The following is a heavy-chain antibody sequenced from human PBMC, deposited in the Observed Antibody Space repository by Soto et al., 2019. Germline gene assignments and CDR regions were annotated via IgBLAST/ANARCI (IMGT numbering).Heavy chain of an antibody. D-gene: IGHD3-9*01. Sequence: GGSLRLSCAASGFTFGTYTMNWVRQAPGKGLEWVSALGGGGDTHYAESVKGRFTISRDYSKNILLLQMNSLRDEDSAIYYCTKDPPPDGIWTFDFWGQGTLVTVSS. CDR1: GFTFGTYT. V-gene: IGHV3-23*01. CDR3: TKDPPPDGIWTFDF. J-gene: IGHJ4*02. CDR2: LGGGGDT.